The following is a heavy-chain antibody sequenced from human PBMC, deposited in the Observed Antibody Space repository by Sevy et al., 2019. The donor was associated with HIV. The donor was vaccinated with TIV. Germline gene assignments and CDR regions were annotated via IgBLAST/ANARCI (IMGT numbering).Heavy chain of an antibody. D-gene: IGHD2-15*01. V-gene: IGHV1-46*01. CDR3: ARVPLYCSGGSCYSDDAFDI. Sequence: ASVKVSCKASGYTFTSYYMHWVRQAPGQGLEWMGIINPSGGSTSYAQTFQGRVTMTRDTSTSTVYMELSSLRSEDTAVYYCARVPLYCSGGSCYSDDAFDIWGQGTMVTVSS. CDR2: INPSGGST. J-gene: IGHJ3*02. CDR1: GYTFTSYY.